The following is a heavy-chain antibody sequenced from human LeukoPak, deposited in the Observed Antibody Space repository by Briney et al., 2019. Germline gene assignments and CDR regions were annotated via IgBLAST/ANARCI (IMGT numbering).Heavy chain of an antibody. CDR3: ARDGPPTDSSGCSPPEAFDI. CDR2: ISYDGSNK. D-gene: IGHD3-22*01. CDR1: GFTFSSYA. J-gene: IGHJ3*02. Sequence: GRSLRLSCAASGFTFSSYAMHWVRQAPGKGLEWVAVISYDGSNKYYADSVKGRFTISRDNSKNTLYLQMNSLRAEDTAVYYCARDGPPTDSSGCSPPEAFDIWGQGTMVTVSS. V-gene: IGHV3-30-3*01.